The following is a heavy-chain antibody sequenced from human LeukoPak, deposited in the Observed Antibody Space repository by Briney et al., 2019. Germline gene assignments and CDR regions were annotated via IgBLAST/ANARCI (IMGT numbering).Heavy chain of an antibody. CDR1: GFTFSSYA. CDR3: AGLVVPAAPTDY. Sequence: GGSLRLSCAASGFTFSSYAMNWVRQAPGKGLEWVSGISASGGSTYFADSVKGRVTISRDNSKNTLYLQVNSLRAEDTAVYYCAGLVVPAAPTDYWGQGTLVTVSS. V-gene: IGHV3-23*01. J-gene: IGHJ4*02. CDR2: ISASGGST. D-gene: IGHD2-2*01.